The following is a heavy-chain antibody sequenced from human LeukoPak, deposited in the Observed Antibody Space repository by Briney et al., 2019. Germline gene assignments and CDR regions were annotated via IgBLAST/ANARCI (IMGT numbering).Heavy chain of an antibody. Sequence: SGPALVKPTQTLTLTCTFSGFSLTTSGMCVSWIRQPPGKALEWLARIDWDDDKYYTTSLKTRLTISKDTSKNQVVLTMTNMDPVDTATYYCARIGYCSSEGTWFDPWGPGTLVTVSS. CDR2: IDWDDDK. CDR1: GFSLTTSGMC. D-gene: IGHD2-2*01. V-gene: IGHV2-70*11. J-gene: IGHJ5*02. CDR3: ARIGYCSSEGTWFDP.